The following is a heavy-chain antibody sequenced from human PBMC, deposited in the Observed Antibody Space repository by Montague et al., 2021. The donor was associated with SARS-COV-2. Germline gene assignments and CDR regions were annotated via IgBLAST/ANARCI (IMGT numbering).Heavy chain of an antibody. Sequence: PELVKPTKTLTLTCTFSGFSLSTSGIGVSWIRQPPGKALEWLTLXDWDDEKYYSTSLKTRLTISKDTSKNQVALTMTNMDPVDTATYYCARSYGTTVVTRAFDYWGQGTLVTVSS. CDR3: ARSYGTTVVTRAFDY. D-gene: IGHD4-23*01. CDR1: GFSLSTSGIG. CDR2: XDWDDEK. J-gene: IGHJ4*02. V-gene: IGHV2-70*01.